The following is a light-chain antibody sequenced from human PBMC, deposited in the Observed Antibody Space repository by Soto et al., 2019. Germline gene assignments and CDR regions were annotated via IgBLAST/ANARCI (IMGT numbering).Light chain of an antibody. CDR2: DAS. CDR1: QGIRSD. J-gene: IGKJ2*01. V-gene: IGKV1-6*01. CDR3: LQDNSYPYT. Sequence: AIQMTQSPSSLSASVGDRVTITCRASQGIRSDLTWYQQKPGKAPKLLIYDASSLQSGVPSRFSGSGSGTDFTLTISSPQPEDFATYYCLQDNSYPYTFGQGTKVDIK.